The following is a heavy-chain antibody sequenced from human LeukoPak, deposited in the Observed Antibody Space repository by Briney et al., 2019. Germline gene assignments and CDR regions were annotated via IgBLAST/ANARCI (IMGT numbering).Heavy chain of an antibody. D-gene: IGHD3-10*01. J-gene: IGHJ5*02. Sequence: PSETLSLTCAVSGGSVSHSNWWTWVRQSPGKGLEWIGSIYDSGSTYYNPSLKSRVTISVDTSKNQFSLKLNSVTAADTAVYYCARHYGPWGQGTLVTVSS. CDR3: ARHYGP. CDR1: GGSVSHSNW. V-gene: IGHV4-39*01. CDR2: IYDSGST.